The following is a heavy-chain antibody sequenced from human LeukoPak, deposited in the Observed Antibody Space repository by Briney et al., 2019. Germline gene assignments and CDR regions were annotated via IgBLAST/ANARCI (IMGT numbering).Heavy chain of an antibody. V-gene: IGHV4-39*01. CDR1: GGSISSSSYY. CDR2: IYYSGST. J-gene: IGHJ4*02. CDR3: ARPYCSGGSCYIDY. Sequence: KPSETLSLTCTVSGGSISSSSYYWGWIRQPPGKGLEWIGSIYYSGSTYYNPSLKSRVTISVDTSKNQFSLKLSSVTAADTAVYYCARPYCSGGSCYIDYWGQGTLVTVSP. D-gene: IGHD2-15*01.